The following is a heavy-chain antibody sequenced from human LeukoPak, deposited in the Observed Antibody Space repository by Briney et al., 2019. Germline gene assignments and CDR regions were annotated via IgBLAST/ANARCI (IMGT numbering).Heavy chain of an antibody. CDR1: GFTFSNCA. CDR3: AKGFYGSGSSDY. V-gene: IGHV3-23*01. J-gene: IGHJ4*02. CDR2: ISGSGGTT. D-gene: IGHD3-10*01. Sequence: GSLRLSCAGPGFTFSNCAMSWVRQAPGKGLEWVSSISGSGGTTYYADSVKGRFTISRDNSKKTLYLQMNSLRAEDTAVYHCAKGFYGSGSSDYWGQGTLVTVSS.